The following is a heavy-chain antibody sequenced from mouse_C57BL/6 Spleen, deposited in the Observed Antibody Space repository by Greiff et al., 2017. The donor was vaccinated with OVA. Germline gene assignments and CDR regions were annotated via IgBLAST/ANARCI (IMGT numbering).Heavy chain of an antibody. CDR1: GFNIKDYY. J-gene: IGHJ3*01. CDR2: IDPEDGVT. V-gene: IGHV14-1*01. CDR3: TTVYYSNGFAY. D-gene: IGHD2-5*01. Sequence: EVQLQQSGAELVRPGASVKLSCTASGFNIKDYYMHWVKQRPEQGLEWIGRIDPEDGVTEYAPKFQGKATMTADTSSNTAYLQLSSLTSEDTAVYYCTTVYYSNGFAYWGQGTLVTVSA.